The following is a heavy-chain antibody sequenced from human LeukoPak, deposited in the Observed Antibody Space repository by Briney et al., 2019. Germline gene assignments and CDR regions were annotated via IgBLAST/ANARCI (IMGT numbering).Heavy chain of an antibody. D-gene: IGHD3-22*01. V-gene: IGHV1-8*01. CDR1: GYTFTSYD. J-gene: IGHJ4*02. CDR3: AKYKGLTYYYDSTPGY. CDR2: MNPNSGNT. Sequence: ASVKVSCKASGYTFTSYDINWVRQATGQGLEWMGWMNPNSGNTGYAQKFQGRVTMTRNTSISTAYMELSSLRSEDTAVYYCAKYKGLTYYYDSTPGYWGQGTLVTVSS.